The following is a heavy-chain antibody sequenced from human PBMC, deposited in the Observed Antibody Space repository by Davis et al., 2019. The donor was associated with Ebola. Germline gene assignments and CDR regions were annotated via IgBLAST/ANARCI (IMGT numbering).Heavy chain of an antibody. CDR1: GFTFSTYS. CDR3: AGSLAGSDYYGMDV. V-gene: IGHV3-21*01. D-gene: IGHD3-10*01. Sequence: GGSLRLSCAASGFTFSTYSMSWVRQAPGKGLEWVSSISSDSDYIYYADSAKGRFTISRDNAKNSLYLQMNSLRAEDTAVYYCAGSLAGSDYYGMDVWGKGTTVTVSS. CDR2: ISSDSDYI. J-gene: IGHJ6*04.